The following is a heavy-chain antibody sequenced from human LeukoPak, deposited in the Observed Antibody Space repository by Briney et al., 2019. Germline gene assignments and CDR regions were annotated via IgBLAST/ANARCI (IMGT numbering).Heavy chain of an antibody. Sequence: ASVKVSCKASGYTFTSYGISWVRQAPGQGLEWMGIINPSGGGTSYAQKFQGRVTMTRDMSTSTVYMELSSLRSEDTAVYYCAREGSSSNFDYWGQGTLVTVSS. CDR2: INPSGGGT. J-gene: IGHJ4*02. CDR3: AREGSSSNFDY. D-gene: IGHD6-6*01. V-gene: IGHV1-46*01. CDR1: GYTFTSYG.